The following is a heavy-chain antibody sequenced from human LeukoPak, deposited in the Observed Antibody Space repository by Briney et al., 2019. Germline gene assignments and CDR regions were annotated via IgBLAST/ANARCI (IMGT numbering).Heavy chain of an antibody. D-gene: IGHD2-2*01. V-gene: IGHV4-4*07. CDR3: ARDWEYCSSTICYRWFDP. CDR1: GGSMSGHW. J-gene: IGHJ5*02. Sequence: PSETLSLTCTVSGGSMSGHWWTWIRQPAGKGLEWIGRIYSSGTTGYKASLKSRVTSSLDTSKNQFSLQLNSMTAADTAVYYCARDWEYCSSTICYRWFDPWGQGTLVTVSS. CDR2: IYSSGTT.